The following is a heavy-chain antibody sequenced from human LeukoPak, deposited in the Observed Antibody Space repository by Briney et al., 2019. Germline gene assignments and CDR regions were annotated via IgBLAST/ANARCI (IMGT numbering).Heavy chain of an antibody. CDR1: GFTFSSYA. CDR3: AKARYYYDSSFDY. CDR2: ISGSGGST. Sequence: GSLRLSCAASGFTFSSYAMSWVRQAPGRGLEWVSAISGSGGSTYYADSVKGRFTISRDNSKNTLYLQMNSLRAEDTAVYYCAKARYYYDSSFDYWGQGTLVTVSS. D-gene: IGHD3-22*01. V-gene: IGHV3-23*01. J-gene: IGHJ4*02.